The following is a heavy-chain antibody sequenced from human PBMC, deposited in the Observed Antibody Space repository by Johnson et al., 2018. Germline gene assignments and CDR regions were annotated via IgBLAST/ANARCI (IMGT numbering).Heavy chain of an antibody. CDR2: IRSKAYGGTT. D-gene: IGHD2-8*01. CDR3: TRDNNGGHVRLYYYYMDV. J-gene: IGHJ6*03. Sequence: VQLVESGGGLVQPGRSLRLSCTASGFTFGDYAMSWFRQAPGKGLEWVGFIRSKAYGGTTEYAASVKGRFTITRDDSQSIAYLQMNSLKTEDTAVDYCTRDNNGGHVRLYYYYMDVWGKGPTVTVSS. V-gene: IGHV3-49*03. CDR1: GFTFGDYA.